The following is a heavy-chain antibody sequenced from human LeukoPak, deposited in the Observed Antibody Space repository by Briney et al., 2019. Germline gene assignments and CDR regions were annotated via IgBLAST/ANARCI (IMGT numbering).Heavy chain of an antibody. D-gene: IGHD3-10*01. Sequence: GGSLRLSCAASGFSFSTYGMHWVRQAPGKGLERVAVISHDGSNKYYADSVKGRFSIPRDNFKNTLYLQMNSLRAEDTAVYYCAKGILVRGVLSPSVDYWGQGTLSPSPQ. CDR1: GFSFSTYG. V-gene: IGHV3-30*18. CDR2: ISHDGSNK. CDR3: AKGILVRGVLSPSVDY. J-gene: IGHJ4*02.